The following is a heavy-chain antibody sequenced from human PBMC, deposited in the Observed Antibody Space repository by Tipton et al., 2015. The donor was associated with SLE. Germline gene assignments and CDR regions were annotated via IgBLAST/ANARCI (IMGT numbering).Heavy chain of an antibody. CDR2: IFYTGST. J-gene: IGHJ4*02. CDR3: ARTPGSGWQYYFDY. D-gene: IGHD6-19*01. Sequence: TLSLTCSVSGASISSHHWSWLRQPPGKGLEWIGHIFYTGSTIYNPSLKSRLTILVHRYKNQFSLKLSSVTAADTAVYFCARTPGSGWQYYFDYWGQGTLVTVSS. CDR1: GASISSHH. V-gene: IGHV4-59*11.